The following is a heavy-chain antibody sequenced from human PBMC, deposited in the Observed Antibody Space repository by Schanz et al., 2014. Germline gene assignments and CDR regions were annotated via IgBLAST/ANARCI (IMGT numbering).Heavy chain of an antibody. V-gene: IGHV3-21*01. CDR1: GFIFSAYT. J-gene: IGHJ5*02. Sequence: VQLVESGGGLVQPGGSLRLSCAASGFIFSAYTMNWVRQAPGKGLEWVSSSSSGGRNTSYADSLKGRFTISRDNTRNSLYHQLNSLRVEESGVYFCAQTRGTFMVPIDTWGQGVRVIVSS. CDR3: AQTRGTFMVPIDT. CDR2: SSSGGRNT. D-gene: IGHD3-3*02.